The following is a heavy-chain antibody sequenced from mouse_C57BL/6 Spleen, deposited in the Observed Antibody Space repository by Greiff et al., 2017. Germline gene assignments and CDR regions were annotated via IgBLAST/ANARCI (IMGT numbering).Heavy chain of an antibody. J-gene: IGHJ2*01. CDR1: GYTFTSYW. CDR3: ARGGDWVSFDY. V-gene: IGHV1-64*01. Sequence: VQLQQPGAELIKPGASVKLSCKASGYTFTSYWMHWVKQRPGQGLEWIGMIHPNSGSTNYNEKFKSKATLTVDKSSSTAYMQLSSLTSEDSAVYYCARGGDWVSFDYWGQGTTLTVSS. CDR2: IHPNSGST. D-gene: IGHD4-1*01.